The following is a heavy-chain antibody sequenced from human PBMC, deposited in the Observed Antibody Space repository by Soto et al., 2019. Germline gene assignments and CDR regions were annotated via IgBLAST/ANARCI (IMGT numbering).Heavy chain of an antibody. CDR2: MHSSGSS. Sequence: QLQLQESGPGLVKPSETLSLTCTVSGDSTSSSSYNWGWIRQPPGKGLEWIGSMHSSGSSYYNRSLQSRVPMSVDTSRNHFSLKLSSVTAADTAVYYCASSSSWSLVEYWGQGTPVTVSS. J-gene: IGHJ4*02. V-gene: IGHV4-39*01. CDR1: GDSTSSSSYN. CDR3: ASSSSWSLVEY. D-gene: IGHD6-13*01.